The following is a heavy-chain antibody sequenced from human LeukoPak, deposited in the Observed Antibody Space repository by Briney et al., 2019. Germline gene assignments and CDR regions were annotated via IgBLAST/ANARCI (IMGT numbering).Heavy chain of an antibody. Sequence: GGSLRLSCAASGFTFDDYAMHWVRQAPGKGLEWVSGISWNSGSIGYADSVKGRFTISRDNSKNTLYPQMNSLRAEDTAVYYCATLAVAANLFDYWGQGTLVTVSS. CDR3: ATLAVAANLFDY. J-gene: IGHJ4*02. CDR1: GFTFDDYA. V-gene: IGHV3-9*01. D-gene: IGHD6-19*01. CDR2: ISWNSGSI.